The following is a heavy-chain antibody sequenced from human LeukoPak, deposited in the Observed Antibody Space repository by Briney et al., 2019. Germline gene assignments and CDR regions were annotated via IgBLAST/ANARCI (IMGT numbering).Heavy chain of an antibody. CDR1: GFTFSDAW. CDR2: IKSKTDGGTT. J-gene: IGHJ4*02. D-gene: IGHD1-26*01. V-gene: IGHV3-15*01. CDR3: TTRGGSFSIFDY. Sequence: GGSLRLSCAASGFTFSDAWMSWVRQAPGKGLEWVGGIKSKTDGGTTDYAAPVKGRFTISRDDSKNTLYLQMNSLKTEDTAVYYCTTRGGSFSIFDYWSQGTLVTVSS.